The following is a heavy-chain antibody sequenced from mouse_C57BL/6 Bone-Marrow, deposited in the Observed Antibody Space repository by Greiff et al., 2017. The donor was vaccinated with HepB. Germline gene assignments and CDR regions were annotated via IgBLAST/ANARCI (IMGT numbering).Heavy chain of an antibody. J-gene: IGHJ4*01. D-gene: IGHD2-3*01. CDR2: INYDGSST. Sequence: DVQLVESEGGLVQPGSSMKLSCTASGFTFSDYYMAWVRQVPEKGLEWVANINYDGSSTYYLDSLKSRFIISRDNAKNILYLQMSSLKSEDTATYYCASISPYYAMDYWGQGTSVTVSS. V-gene: IGHV5-16*01. CDR3: ASISPYYAMDY. CDR1: GFTFSDYY.